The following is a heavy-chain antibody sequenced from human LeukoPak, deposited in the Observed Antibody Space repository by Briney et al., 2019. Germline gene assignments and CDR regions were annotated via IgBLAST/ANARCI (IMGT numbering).Heavy chain of an antibody. J-gene: IGHJ3*02. CDR3: ASIVVVTAIRRDDAFDI. CDR1: GFTFSSYG. CDR2: ISYDGSNK. V-gene: IGHV3-30*03. Sequence: PGGSLRLSCAASGFTFSSYGMHWVRQAPGKGLEWVAVISYDGSNKYYADSVKGRFTISRDNSKNTLYLQMNSLRAEDTAVYYCASIVVVTAIRRDDAFDIWGQGTMVTVSS. D-gene: IGHD2-21*02.